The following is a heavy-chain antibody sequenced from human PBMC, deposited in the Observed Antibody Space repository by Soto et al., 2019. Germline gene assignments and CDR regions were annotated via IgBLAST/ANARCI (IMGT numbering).Heavy chain of an antibody. CDR1: VFTFSSYA. Sequence: GGSLRLSCAASVFTFSSYAMSWVRQVPGKGLEWVSAISGSGGTTYYADSVKGRFTFSRDNSKNTLYLQMNSLRAEDTAVYYCAKTANGWFSAFDIWGQGTMVTVSS. D-gene: IGHD6-19*01. J-gene: IGHJ3*02. CDR2: ISGSGGTT. V-gene: IGHV3-23*01. CDR3: AKTANGWFSAFDI.